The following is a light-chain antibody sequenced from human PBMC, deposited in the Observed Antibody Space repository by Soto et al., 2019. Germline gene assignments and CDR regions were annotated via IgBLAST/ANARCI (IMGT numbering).Light chain of an antibody. Sequence: ILMTKSPATLSVAPGERATLSCRASQAISDNLAWYQHKPGQPPRLLIYDASTRATGIPARFSGGRSGTEFTLTISSLQSEDFAVYYCQQYDNWLTGTFGQGTKVDIK. CDR1: QAISDN. J-gene: IGKJ1*01. CDR2: DAS. V-gene: IGKV3-15*01. CDR3: QQYDNWLTGT.